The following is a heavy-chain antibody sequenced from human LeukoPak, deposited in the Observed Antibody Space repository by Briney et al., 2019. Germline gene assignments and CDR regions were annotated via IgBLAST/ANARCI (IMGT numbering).Heavy chain of an antibody. CDR1: GGXISSYY. J-gene: IGHJ4*02. V-gene: IGHV4-59*08. CDR2: IYYSGST. D-gene: IGHD7-27*01. Sequence: SETLSLTCTVSGGXISSYYWSWIRQPPGKGLEWIGYIYYSGSTNCNPSLKSRVTISVDTSKNQFSLKLSSVTAADTAVYYCARHTGGWGSFDYWGQGTLVTVSS. CDR3: ARHTGGWGSFDY.